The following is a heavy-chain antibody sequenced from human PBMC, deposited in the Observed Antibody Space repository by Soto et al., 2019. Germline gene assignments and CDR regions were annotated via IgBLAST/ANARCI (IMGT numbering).Heavy chain of an antibody. Sequence: PGGSLRLSCAGSGISFSDYYLNWIRQAPGKGLEWIAYIGRTNAHYADSVKGRFTISRDNARNSLYLQMDSLRAEDTAVYYCATSGRNDYSPLDYWGQGTLVTVSS. J-gene: IGHJ4*02. CDR3: ATSGRNDYSPLDY. D-gene: IGHD3-16*01. V-gene: IGHV3-11*06. CDR1: GISFSDYY. CDR2: IGRTNA.